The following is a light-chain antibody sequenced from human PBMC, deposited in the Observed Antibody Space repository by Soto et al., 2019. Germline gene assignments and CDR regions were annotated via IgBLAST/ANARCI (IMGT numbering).Light chain of an antibody. CDR3: SSYTSSREKV. Sequence: QSALTQPASVSGSPGQSITISCTGTSSDVGGCNYVSWYQQYPGKAPKLMIHDVSNRPSGVSDRFSGSKSGNTASLTISGLQAEAEADYYCSSYTSSREKVFGTGTEVTVL. J-gene: IGLJ1*01. V-gene: IGLV2-14*01. CDR1: SSDVGGCNY. CDR2: DVS.